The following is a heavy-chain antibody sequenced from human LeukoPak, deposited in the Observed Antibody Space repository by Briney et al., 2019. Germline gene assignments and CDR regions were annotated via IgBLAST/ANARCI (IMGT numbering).Heavy chain of an antibody. V-gene: IGHV3-30*02. Sequence: GVSLRLSCAASGFTFSTYGMHWVRQAPGKGLEGVAFIRYDGSNKDYVDSVKGRFTISTDNRKNTVYLQMNSLRADDTAVYYCAKGPVGYCGGGSCYHWFDPWGQGTLVTVSS. CDR2: IRYDGSNK. CDR1: GFTFSTYG. J-gene: IGHJ5*02. CDR3: AKGPVGYCGGGSCYHWFDP. D-gene: IGHD2-15*01.